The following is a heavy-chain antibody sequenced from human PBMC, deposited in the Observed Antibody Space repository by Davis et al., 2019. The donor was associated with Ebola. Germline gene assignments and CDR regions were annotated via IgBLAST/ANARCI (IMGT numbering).Heavy chain of an antibody. D-gene: IGHD6-19*01. Sequence: PGGSLRLSCAASGFTFSSYAMSWVRQAPGKGLEWVSAISGSGGSTYYADSVKGRFTISRDNSKNTLYLQMNSLRAEDTAVYYCARLGRGYSSGGAFDYWGQGTLVTVSS. CDR3: ARLGRGYSSGGAFDY. J-gene: IGHJ4*02. CDR1: GFTFSSYA. CDR2: ISGSGGST. V-gene: IGHV3-23*01.